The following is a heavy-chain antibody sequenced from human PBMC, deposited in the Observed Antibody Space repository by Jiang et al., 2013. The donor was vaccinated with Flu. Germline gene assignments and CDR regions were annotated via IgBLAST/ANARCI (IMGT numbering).Heavy chain of an antibody. V-gene: IGHV5-51*01. CDR2: IYPGDSDT. J-gene: IGHJ3*02. CDR1: GYSFTSYW. CDR3: ARGVSYDSSGYIEAFDI. Sequence: GAEVKKPGESLKISCKGSGYSFTSYWIIWVRQMPGKGLEWMGIIYPGDSDTRYSPSFQGQVTISADKSISTAYLQWSSLKASDTAMYYCARGVSYDSSGYIEAFDIWGQGTMVTVSS. D-gene: IGHD3-22*01.